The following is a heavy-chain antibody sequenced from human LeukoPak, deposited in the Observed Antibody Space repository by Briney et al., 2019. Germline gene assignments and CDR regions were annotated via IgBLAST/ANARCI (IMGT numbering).Heavy chain of an antibody. J-gene: IGHJ4*02. CDR3: ATYYESTGYRFDY. CDR1: GGSISSGGYS. V-gene: IGHV4-4*02. Sequence: PSETLSLTCAVSGGSISSGGYSWSWLRQPPGKGLEWIGEILHSGSTNYNPSLKSRVYMSVDKSKNHFSLRLSSVTAADTAVYYCATYYESTGYRFDYWGQGALVTVSS. D-gene: IGHD3-22*01. CDR2: ILHSGST.